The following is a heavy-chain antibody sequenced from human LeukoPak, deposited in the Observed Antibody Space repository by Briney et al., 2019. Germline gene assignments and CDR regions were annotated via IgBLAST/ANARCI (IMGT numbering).Heavy chain of an antibody. CDR3: ARLVGAIRLHDY. D-gene: IGHD1-26*01. CDR2: ISAYNGNT. CDR1: GYAFTSYG. V-gene: IGHV1-18*01. J-gene: IGHJ4*02. Sequence: ASVKVSCKTSGYAFTSYGISWVRQAPGQGLEWMGWISAYNGNTNYAQKLQGRVTMTTDTSTSTAYMELRSLRSDDTAVYYCARLVGAIRLHDYWGQGTLVTVSS.